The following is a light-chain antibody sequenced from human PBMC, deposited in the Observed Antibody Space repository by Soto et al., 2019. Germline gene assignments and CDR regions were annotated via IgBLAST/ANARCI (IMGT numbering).Light chain of an antibody. CDR2: EVN. CDR1: NSDVGGYNY. Sequence: QSALTQPPSASGSPGQSVTISCTFTNSDVGGYNYVSWYQQYPGKAPKLIIYEVNERPSGVPDRFSGSKSGNTASLTVSGLQTADEADYYCSSYAGRNWYVFGTGTKVTVL. CDR3: SSYAGRNWYV. J-gene: IGLJ1*01. V-gene: IGLV2-8*01.